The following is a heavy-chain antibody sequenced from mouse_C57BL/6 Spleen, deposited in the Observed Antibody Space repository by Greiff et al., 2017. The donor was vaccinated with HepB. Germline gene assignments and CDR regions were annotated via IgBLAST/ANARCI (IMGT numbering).Heavy chain of an antibody. CDR2: IDPSDSYT. CDR1: GYNFTSYW. V-gene: IGHV1-69*01. Sequence: QVQLQQPGAELVMPGASVKLSCKASGYNFTSYWMHWVKQRPGQGLEWIGEIDPSDSYTNYNQKFKGKSTLTVDKSSSTAYMQLSSLTSEDSAVYYCAQTAQATGFAYWGQGTLGTVSA. D-gene: IGHD3-2*02. J-gene: IGHJ3*01. CDR3: AQTAQATGFAY.